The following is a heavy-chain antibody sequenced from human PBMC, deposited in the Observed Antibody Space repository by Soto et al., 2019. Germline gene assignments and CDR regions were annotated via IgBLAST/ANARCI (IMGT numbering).Heavy chain of an antibody. CDR3: ARVQGYYDIFSGYYMSYYYGMDV. CDR1: GYTFTSYD. CDR2: MNPNSGNT. Sequence: ASVKVSCKASGYTFTSYDINWVRQATGQGLEWMGWMNPNSGNTGYAQKFQGRVTMTRNTSISTAYMELSSLRSEDTAVYYCARVQGYYDIFSGYYMSYYYGMDVWGQGTTVTVSS. D-gene: IGHD3-9*01. V-gene: IGHV1-8*01. J-gene: IGHJ6*02.